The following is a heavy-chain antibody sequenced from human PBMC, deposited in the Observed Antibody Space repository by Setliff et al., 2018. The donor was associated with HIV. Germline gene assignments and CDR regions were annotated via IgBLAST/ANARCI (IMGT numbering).Heavy chain of an antibody. D-gene: IGHD1-26*01. V-gene: IGHV1-18*01. Sequence: ASVKVSCKASGYSFINYGISWVRQAPGQGLEWMGWISAYNGNTDYAPRLLGRVTMTTDTSTSTAYMELRSLSSDDTAVYYCARARLQGIVTAVGPRDNCLDSWGQGTRVTVSS. CDR2: ISAYNGNT. CDR1: GYSFINYG. J-gene: IGHJ5*01. CDR3: ARARLQGIVTAVGPRDNCLDS.